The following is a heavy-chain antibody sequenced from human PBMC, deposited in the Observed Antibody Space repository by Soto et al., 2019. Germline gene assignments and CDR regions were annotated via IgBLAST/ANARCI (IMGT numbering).Heavy chain of an antibody. CDR3: ARVRGYSYGSNYFYCMDV. CDR1: GGSFSGYY. J-gene: IGHJ6*02. V-gene: IGHV4-34*01. Sequence: TSETLSLTCAVYGGSFSGYYWSWIRQPPGKGLEWIGEINHSGSTNYSPSLKSRVTVSIDTSKNRFSLRLSSVTAADTAVYYCARVRGYSYGSNYFYCMDVWGQGTTVTVSS. CDR2: INHSGST. D-gene: IGHD5-18*01.